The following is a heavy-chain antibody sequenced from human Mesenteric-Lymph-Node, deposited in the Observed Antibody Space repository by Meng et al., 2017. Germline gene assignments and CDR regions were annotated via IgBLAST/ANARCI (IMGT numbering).Heavy chain of an antibody. CDR2: INPNSGGT. Sequence: ASVKVSCKASGYTFTGYYMHWVRQAPGQGLEWMGRINPNSGGTNYAQKFQGRVTMTRDTSISTAYMELSRLRSDDTAVYYCARIDRRYYGMDVWGQGTTVTVSS. J-gene: IGHJ6*02. V-gene: IGHV1-2*06. CDR3: ARIDRRYYGMDV. CDR1: GYTFTGYY.